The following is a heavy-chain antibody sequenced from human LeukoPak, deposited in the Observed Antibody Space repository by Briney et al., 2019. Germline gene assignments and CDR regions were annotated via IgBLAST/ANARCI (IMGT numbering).Heavy chain of an antibody. CDR2: IKSKTDGGTT. CDR1: GFTFSNAW. V-gene: IGHV3-15*01. CDR3: TTEYSGYDYFDY. D-gene: IGHD5-12*01. Sequence: GGSLRLSCAASGFTFSNAWMSWVRQAPGKGLEWVGRIKSKTDGGTTDYAAPVKGRFTISRDDSKNTLYLQMNSPKTEDTAVYYCTTEYSGYDYFDYWGQGTLVTVSS. J-gene: IGHJ4*02.